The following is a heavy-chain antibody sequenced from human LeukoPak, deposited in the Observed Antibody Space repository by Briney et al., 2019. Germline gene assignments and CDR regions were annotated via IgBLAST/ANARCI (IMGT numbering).Heavy chain of an antibody. V-gene: IGHV4-59*01. CDR1: GGSISSYY. CDR2: IYYSGGT. J-gene: IGHJ4*02. Sequence: PSETLSLTCTVSGGSISSYYWSWIRQPPGKGLEWIGYIYYSGGTNYNPSLKSRVTISVDTSKNQFSLKLSSVTAADTAVYYCARGGAAAGSDYWGQGTLVTVSS. D-gene: IGHD6-13*01. CDR3: ARGGAAAGSDY.